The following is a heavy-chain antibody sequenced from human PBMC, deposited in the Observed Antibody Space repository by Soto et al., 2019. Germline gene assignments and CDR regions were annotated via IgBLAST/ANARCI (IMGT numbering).Heavy chain of an antibody. CDR1: GGTFSSYA. CDR3: ARSKDPMVYYYYGMDV. CDR2: IIPIFGTA. Sequence: QVQLVQSGAEVQKPGSSVKVSCKASGGTFSSYAISWVRQAPGQGLEWMGGIIPIFGTANYAQKFQGRVTTTADESTSTAYMELSSLRSEDTAVYYCARSKDPMVYYYYGMDVWGQGTTVTVSS. D-gene: IGHD2-8*01. J-gene: IGHJ6*02. V-gene: IGHV1-69*01.